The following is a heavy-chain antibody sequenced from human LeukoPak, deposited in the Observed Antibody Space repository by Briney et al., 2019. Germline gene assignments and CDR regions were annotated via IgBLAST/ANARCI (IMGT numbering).Heavy chain of an antibody. V-gene: IGHV4-34*01. Sequence: SETLSLTCAVYGGSFSGYYWSWIRQPPGKGLEWIGEINHSGSTNYNPSLKSRATISVDTSKNQFSLKLRSVTAADTAVYYCARGASPDYWGQGTLVTVSS. CDR2: INHSGST. CDR3: ARGASPDY. CDR1: GGSFSGYY. J-gene: IGHJ4*02.